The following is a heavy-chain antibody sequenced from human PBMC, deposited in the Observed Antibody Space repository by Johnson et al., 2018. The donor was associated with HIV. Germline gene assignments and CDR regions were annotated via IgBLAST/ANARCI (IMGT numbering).Heavy chain of an antibody. CDR1: GFIFSRYA. CDR2: ISYDGSNK. V-gene: IGHV3-30-3*01. D-gene: IGHD5-18*01. J-gene: IGHJ3*01. CDR3: ARESTPWGGDYVGYGLDV. Sequence: QVQLVESGGGVVQPGGSLRLSCAASGFIFSRYAMHWVRQAPGKGLEWVGLISYDGSNKYYADSVKGRFIISRDNSKKTLDLQTNSLRAEDTAVYYCARESTPWGGDYVGYGLDVWGRGTKVAVSS.